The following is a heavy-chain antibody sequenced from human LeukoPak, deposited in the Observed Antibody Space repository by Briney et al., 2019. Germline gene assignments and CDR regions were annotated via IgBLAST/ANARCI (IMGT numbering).Heavy chain of an antibody. CDR1: GFTFSDYY. J-gene: IGHJ4*02. D-gene: IGHD5-24*01. CDR2: ISSSRSYT. CDR3: ARTFVSGDGYKVGYFDY. Sequence: PGGSLRLSCAASGFTFSDYYMSWIRQAPGRGLEGVSYISSSRSYTNYADSVKGRFTISRDNSKNTLFLQMNILRAEDTAIYYCARTFVSGDGYKVGYFDYWGQGTLVTVSS. V-gene: IGHV3-11*03.